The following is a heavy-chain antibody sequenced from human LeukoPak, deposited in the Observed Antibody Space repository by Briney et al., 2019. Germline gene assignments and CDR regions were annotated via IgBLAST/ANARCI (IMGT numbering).Heavy chain of an antibody. V-gene: IGHV6-1*01. Sequence: SQTLSLTCAISGDSVSSNSAAWNWIRQSPSRGLEWLGRTYYRSKWYNDYAVSVKSRITINPDTSKNQFSLQLNSVTPEDTAAYYCARDEYYGSGSSITAFDYWGQGTLVTVSS. CDR2: TYYRSKWYN. CDR3: ARDEYYGSGSSITAFDY. J-gene: IGHJ4*02. CDR1: GDSVSSNSAA. D-gene: IGHD3-10*01.